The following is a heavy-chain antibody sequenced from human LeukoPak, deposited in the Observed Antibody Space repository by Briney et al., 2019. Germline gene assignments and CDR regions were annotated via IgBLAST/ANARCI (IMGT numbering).Heavy chain of an antibody. CDR3: ARAIWYYDSSGYYGHDAFDI. V-gene: IGHV1-2*06. CDR1: GYTFTGYY. CDR2: INPNSGGT. J-gene: IGHJ3*02. Sequence: ASVKVSCKASGYTFTGYYMHWVRQAPGQGLEWMGRINPNSGGTNYAQKFQGRVTMTRDPSISTAYMELSRLRSDDTAVYYCARAIWYYDSSGYYGHDAFDIWGQGTMVTVSS. D-gene: IGHD3-22*01.